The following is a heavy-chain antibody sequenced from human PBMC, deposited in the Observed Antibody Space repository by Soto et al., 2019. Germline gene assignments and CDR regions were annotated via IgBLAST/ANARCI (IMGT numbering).Heavy chain of an antibody. Sequence: DVQLLESGGHLVQPGGSLRLSCAASGFTFSTYTMNWVRQAPGKGLEWVSSIGWGAGVTYYADSVRGRFTVSRDDSKNMLFLQMRSLTVDDTAIHYCAKDRPPDCIWSSDFWGQGALVTVSS. J-gene: IGHJ4*02. V-gene: IGHV3-23*01. CDR2: IGWGAGVT. CDR1: GFTFSTYT. D-gene: IGHD2-15*01. CDR3: AKDRPPDCIWSSDF.